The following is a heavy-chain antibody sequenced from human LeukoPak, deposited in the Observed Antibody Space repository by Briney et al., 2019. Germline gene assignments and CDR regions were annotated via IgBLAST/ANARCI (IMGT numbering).Heavy chain of an antibody. Sequence: GESLKISCKGSGYSFTSYWIGWVRQMPGKGLEWMGIIYPGDSDTRYSPSFQGQVTISADKSISTAYLQWGSLKASDTAMYYCARLSHYGDYVAYFDYWGQGTLVTVSS. CDR1: GYSFTSYW. J-gene: IGHJ4*02. D-gene: IGHD4-17*01. CDR2: IYPGDSDT. V-gene: IGHV5-51*01. CDR3: ARLSHYGDYVAYFDY.